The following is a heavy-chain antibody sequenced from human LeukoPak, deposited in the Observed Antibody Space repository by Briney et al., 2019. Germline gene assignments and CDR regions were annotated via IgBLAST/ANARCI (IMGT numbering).Heavy chain of an antibody. Sequence: SETLSLTCAVYGGSFSGYYWSWIRQPPGKGLEWIGEINHSGSTNYNPSLKSRVTISVDTSKNQFSLKLSSVTAADTAVYYCARGPAARKWFDPWGQGTLVTVSS. CDR2: INHSGST. CDR1: GGSFSGYY. D-gene: IGHD6-6*01. J-gene: IGHJ5*02. V-gene: IGHV4-34*01. CDR3: ARGPAARKWFDP.